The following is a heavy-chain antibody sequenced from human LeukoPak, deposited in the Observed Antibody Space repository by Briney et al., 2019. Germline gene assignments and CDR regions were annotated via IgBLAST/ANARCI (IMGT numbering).Heavy chain of an antibody. Sequence: GGSLRLSCAASGFTFRSYPMNWVRQAPGKGLEWVSSISSSSSYIYYADSVKGRFTISRDNAKNSLYLQMNSLRAEDTAVYYCARLIEDYYDSSHDYWGQGTLVTVSS. CDR3: ARLIEDYYDSSHDY. CDR2: ISSSSSYI. V-gene: IGHV3-21*01. CDR1: GFTFRSYP. J-gene: IGHJ4*02. D-gene: IGHD3-22*01.